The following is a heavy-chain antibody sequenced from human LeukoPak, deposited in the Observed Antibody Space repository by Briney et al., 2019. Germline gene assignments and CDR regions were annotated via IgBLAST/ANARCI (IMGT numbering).Heavy chain of an antibody. CDR2: IYYSGST. J-gene: IGHJ5*02. CDR1: GGSISSSSYY. V-gene: IGHV4-39*07. D-gene: IGHD3-10*01. CDR3: ARDRWFGTTTRWFDP. Sequence: SETLSLTCTVSGGSISSSSYYWGWIRQPPGKGLEWIGSIYYSGSTYYNPSLKSRVTISVDTSKNQFSLKLSSVTAADTAVYYCARDRWFGTTTRWFDPWGQGTLVTVSS.